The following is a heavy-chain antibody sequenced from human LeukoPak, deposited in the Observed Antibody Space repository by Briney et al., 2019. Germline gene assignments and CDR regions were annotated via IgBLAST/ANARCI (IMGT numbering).Heavy chain of an antibody. V-gene: IGHV3-48*03. CDR2: ISGSGSTI. CDR3: ARHKDPTSYYNYYGIDV. CDR1: GFTLRTYE. D-gene: IGHD6-6*01. Sequence: PGGSLRLSCAATGFTLRTYEMNWVRQAPGKGLEWVSYISGSGSTIYYADSVKGRFTISRDNAKSSLYLQMNSLRDDDTAVYYCARHKDPTSYYNYYGIDVWGQGTTVTVSS. J-gene: IGHJ6*02.